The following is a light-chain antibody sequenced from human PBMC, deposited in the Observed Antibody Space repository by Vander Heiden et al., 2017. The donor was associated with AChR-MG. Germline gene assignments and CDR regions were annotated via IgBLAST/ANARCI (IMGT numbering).Light chain of an antibody. V-gene: IGLV1-44*01. Sequence: QSVLTQPPSPSGTPGQRVTSSCSGSSSNIGSNTVNWYQQLPGTAPKLLIYSNNQRPSGVPDRFSGSKSGTSASLAISGLQSEDEADYYCAAWDDSLNGRVFGGGTKLTVL. CDR3: AAWDDSLNGRV. CDR2: SNN. CDR1: SSNIGSNT. J-gene: IGLJ3*02.